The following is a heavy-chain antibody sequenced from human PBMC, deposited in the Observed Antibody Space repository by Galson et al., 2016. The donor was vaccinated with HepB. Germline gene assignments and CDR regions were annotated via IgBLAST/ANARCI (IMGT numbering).Heavy chain of an antibody. V-gene: IGHV1-18*01. CDR1: GYTFSSYG. J-gene: IGHJ4*02. D-gene: IGHD6-19*01. CDR2: VSAFNGNR. CDR3: ARAHAVASDYYFDY. Sequence: SVKVSCKASGYTFSSYGISWVRQAPGQGLEWVGWVSAFNGNRNYAQKLQGRVTTTTDTSTSTAYMELRSLRSDDTAVYYCARAHAVASDYYFDYWGQGTLVTVAS.